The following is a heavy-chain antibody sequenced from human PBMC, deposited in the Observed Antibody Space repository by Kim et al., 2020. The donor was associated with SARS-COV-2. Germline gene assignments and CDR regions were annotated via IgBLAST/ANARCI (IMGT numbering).Heavy chain of an antibody. CDR3: ARETRGSSAIDY. Sequence: YNPSTKSRVTIAVDTARYQFSLKLSSVTAADTALFYCARETRGSSAIDYWGQGTLVTVSS. V-gene: IGHV4-39*02. D-gene: IGHD1-26*01. J-gene: IGHJ4*02.